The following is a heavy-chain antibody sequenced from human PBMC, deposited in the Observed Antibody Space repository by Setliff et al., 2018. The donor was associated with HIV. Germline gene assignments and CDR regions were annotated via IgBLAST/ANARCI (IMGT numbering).Heavy chain of an antibody. D-gene: IGHD3-16*02. Sequence: PSETLSLTCTVSDSGTYYWSWIRQPAGKGLEWIGRVSSGGDTNYNPSLTSRVTMSVDTSKNQFSLNLTSVTAADTAVYYCARGFRYYDYVWGSYRPYYFVYWGQGTLVTISS. V-gene: IGHV4-4*07. CDR3: ARGFRYYDYVWGSYRPYYFVY. CDR2: VSSGGDT. J-gene: IGHJ4*02. CDR1: DSGTYY.